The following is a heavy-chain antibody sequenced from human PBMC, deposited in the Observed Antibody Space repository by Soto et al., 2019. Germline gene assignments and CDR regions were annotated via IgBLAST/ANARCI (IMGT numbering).Heavy chain of an antibody. J-gene: IGHJ6*02. D-gene: IGHD6-6*01. CDR2: IYPGDSDT. Sequence: GESLKISCQGSGYSFTNYWIAWVRQMPGKGLEWMGIIYPGDSDTKYGPSFEGQVTISADRSTSTAYLQWGSPQASDTAMYYCARQPSYYGMDVWGQGTTVTVSS. CDR3: ARQPSYYGMDV. V-gene: IGHV5-51*01. CDR1: GYSFTNYW.